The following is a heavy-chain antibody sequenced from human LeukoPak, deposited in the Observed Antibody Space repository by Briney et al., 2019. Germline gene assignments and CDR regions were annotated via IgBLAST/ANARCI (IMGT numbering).Heavy chain of an antibody. CDR1: GFTFSSYA. J-gene: IGHJ4*02. Sequence: PGGSLRLSCAASGFTFSSYAMSWVRQAPGKGLEWVSAVSGSGGSTYYADSVKGRFTISRDNAKNSLYLQMNSLRAEDTAVYYCATYDSSGYYVGLWDYWGQGTLVTVSS. V-gene: IGHV3-23*01. CDR3: ATYDSSGYYVGLWDY. D-gene: IGHD3-22*01. CDR2: VSGSGGST.